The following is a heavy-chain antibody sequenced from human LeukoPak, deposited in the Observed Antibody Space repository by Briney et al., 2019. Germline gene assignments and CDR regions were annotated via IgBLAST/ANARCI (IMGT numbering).Heavy chain of an antibody. V-gene: IGHV3-43*02. J-gene: IGHJ5*02. CDR3: VRESERSGWFDN. CDR2: ISGDGGST. CDR1: GLITDDYA. Sequence: HTGGSLRLSCAAPGLITDDYAIHWVRQAPGKGLEWVSLISGDGGSTFYADSVRGRFTISRDNSKNSLSLQMSSLRSEDTALYFCVRESERSGWFDNWGQGTLVTVSS. D-gene: IGHD1-26*01.